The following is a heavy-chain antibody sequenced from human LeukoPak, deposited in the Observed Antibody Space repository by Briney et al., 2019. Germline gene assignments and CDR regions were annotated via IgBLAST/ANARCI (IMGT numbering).Heavy chain of an antibody. CDR1: GGSISGYY. V-gene: IGHV4-59*01. CDR2: IGNSGNT. Sequence: SETLSLTCTVSGGSISGYYWSWIRQPPGKGLEWIGFIGNSGNTNYNASLKSRVTISVDTSKNQFSLKLSSVTAADTAVYYCARADYGDYVTNYWGQGTLVTVSS. J-gene: IGHJ4*02. D-gene: IGHD4-17*01. CDR3: ARADYGDYVTNY.